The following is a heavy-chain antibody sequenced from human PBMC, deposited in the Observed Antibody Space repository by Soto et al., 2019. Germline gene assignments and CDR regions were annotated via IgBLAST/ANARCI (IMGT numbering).Heavy chain of an antibody. V-gene: IGHV3-9*01. CDR2: ISWNSGSI. J-gene: IGHJ4*02. CDR3: AKESSYGDYADY. Sequence: EVQLMESGGGLVQPGRSLRLSCAASGFTFDDYAMHWVRQAPGKGLEWVSGISWNSGSIGYADSVKGRFTISRDNAKNSLYLQMNSLRAEDTALYYCAKESSYGDYADYWGQGTLVTVSS. D-gene: IGHD4-17*01. CDR1: GFTFDDYA.